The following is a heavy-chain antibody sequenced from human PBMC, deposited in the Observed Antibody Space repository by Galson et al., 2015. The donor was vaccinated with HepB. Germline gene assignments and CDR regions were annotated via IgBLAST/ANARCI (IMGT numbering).Heavy chain of an antibody. CDR2: ISGRFSNI. CDR1: GFSFSVYS. D-gene: IGHD2-21*01. V-gene: IGHV3-21*05. CDR3: AKDRMYCGADCYYDAFDI. Sequence: SLRLSCAASGFSFSVYSMNWVRQAPGKGLEWISYISGRFSNIYYADSVKGRFTVSRDNPRNSLYLQMNSLRPEDTALYYCAKDRMYCGADCYYDAFDIWGQGTMVTVSS. J-gene: IGHJ3*02.